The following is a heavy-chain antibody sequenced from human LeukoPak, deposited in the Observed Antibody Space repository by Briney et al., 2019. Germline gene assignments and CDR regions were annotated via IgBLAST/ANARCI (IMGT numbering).Heavy chain of an antibody. CDR2: VNTGGST. D-gene: IGHD6-6*01. CDR1: GFIVSNNY. CDR3: ATGSSSRPETY. J-gene: IGHJ4*02. Sequence: GGSLRLSCAASGFIVSNNYMIWVRQAPGKGLEWVSLVNTGGSTYYADSVKDRLTISRDNSKNTLYLQMTRLRAEDTAVYYCATGSSSRPETYWGQGTRVTVSS. V-gene: IGHV3-66*01.